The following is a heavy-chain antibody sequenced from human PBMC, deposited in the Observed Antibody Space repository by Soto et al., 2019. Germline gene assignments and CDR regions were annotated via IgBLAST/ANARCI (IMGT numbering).Heavy chain of an antibody. J-gene: IGHJ5*02. D-gene: IGHD2-15*01. Sequence: GGSLRLSCAASGFTFSSYAMSWVRQAPGKGLEWVSAISGSGGSTYYADSVKGRFTISRDNSKNTLYLQMNSLRAEDTAVYYCAKDGYCSGGSCGWFDPWGQGTLVTVSS. V-gene: IGHV3-23*01. CDR2: ISGSGGST. CDR3: AKDGYCSGGSCGWFDP. CDR1: GFTFSSYA.